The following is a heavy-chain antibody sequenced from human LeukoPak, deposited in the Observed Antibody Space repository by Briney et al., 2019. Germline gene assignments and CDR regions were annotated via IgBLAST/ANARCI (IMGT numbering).Heavy chain of an antibody. V-gene: IGHV3-30*18. D-gene: IGHD5-18*01. Sequence: GGSLRLSCAASGFTFSSYGMHWVRQAPGKGREWVAVISYDGSNKYYADSVKGRFTISRDNSKNTLYLQMNSLRAEDTAVYCAKDRTSGYSYGYYFDYWGQGTLVTVSS. CDR2: ISYDGSNK. J-gene: IGHJ4*02. CDR1: GFTFSSYG. CDR3: AKDRTSGYSYGYYFDY.